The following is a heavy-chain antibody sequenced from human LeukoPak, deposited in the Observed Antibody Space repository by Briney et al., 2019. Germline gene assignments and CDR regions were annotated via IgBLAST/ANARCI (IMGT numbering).Heavy chain of an antibody. CDR3: ARGIAVADPFDY. J-gene: IGHJ4*02. Sequence: GGSLRLSCAASGFTFSNYWMTWVRQAPGKGLEWVANIKQYGSDKYYVDSVKGRFTISRDNAKNSLYLQMNSLRAEDTAVYYCARGIAVADPFDYWGQGTLVTVSS. V-gene: IGHV3-7*01. D-gene: IGHD6-19*01. CDR2: IKQYGSDK. CDR1: GFTFSNYW.